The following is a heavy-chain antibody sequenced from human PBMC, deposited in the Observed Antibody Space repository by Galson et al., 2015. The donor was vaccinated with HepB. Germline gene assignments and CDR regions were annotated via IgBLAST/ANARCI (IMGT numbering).Heavy chain of an antibody. CDR3: AKVPLKLLGSWYFDL. V-gene: IGHV3-9*01. D-gene: IGHD2-8*01. J-gene: IGHJ2*01. Sequence: SLRLSCAASGFTFDDYAMHWVRQAPEKGLEWVSGISWNSGSIGYADSVKGRFTISRDNAKNSLYLQMNSLRAEDTALYCCAKVPLKLLGSWYFDLWGRGTLVTVSS. CDR1: GFTFDDYA. CDR2: ISWNSGSI.